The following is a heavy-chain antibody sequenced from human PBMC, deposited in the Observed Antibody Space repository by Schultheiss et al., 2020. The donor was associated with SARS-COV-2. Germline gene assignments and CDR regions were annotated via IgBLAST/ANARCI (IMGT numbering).Heavy chain of an antibody. V-gene: IGHV3-48*03. CDR3: ARDAPDYANPHERVVPAAIPGFDY. J-gene: IGHJ4*02. Sequence: SCAASGFTFSSYAMHWVRQAPGKGLEWVSYISSSGSTIYYADSVKGRFTISRDNAKNSLYLQMNSLRAEDTAVYYCARDAPDYANPHERVVPAAIPGFDYWGQGTLVTVSS. CDR1: GFTFSSYA. D-gene: IGHD2-2*02. CDR2: ISSSGSTI.